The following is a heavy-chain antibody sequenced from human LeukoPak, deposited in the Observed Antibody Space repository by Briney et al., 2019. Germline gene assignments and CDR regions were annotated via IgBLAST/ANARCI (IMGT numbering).Heavy chain of an antibody. D-gene: IGHD4-23*01. Sequence: GGSLRLSCAASGFTFSSYGMHWVRQAPGKGLEGVAVIWYDGSNKYYADSVKGRFTISRDNSKNTLYLQMNSLRAEDTAVYYCARVKTVALYYYYGMDVWGKGTTVTVSS. CDR1: GFTFSSYG. V-gene: IGHV3-33*01. CDR2: IWYDGSNK. J-gene: IGHJ6*04. CDR3: ARVKTVALYYYYGMDV.